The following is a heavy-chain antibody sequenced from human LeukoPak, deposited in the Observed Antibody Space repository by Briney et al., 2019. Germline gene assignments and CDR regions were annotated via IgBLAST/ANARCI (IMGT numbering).Heavy chain of an antibody. Sequence: SEALSLTCTVSAGSISSTSYSWGWISQPPGKGLEWIGSVYYSGSTYYNPSLRSRVAISVYTSKNQFSLKLSSVTAADTAVFYCASLRERSYYARGFDYWGQGTLVTVSS. D-gene: IGHD1-26*01. CDR1: AGSISSTSYS. J-gene: IGHJ4*02. CDR3: ASLRERSYYARGFDY. CDR2: VYYSGST. V-gene: IGHV4-39*01.